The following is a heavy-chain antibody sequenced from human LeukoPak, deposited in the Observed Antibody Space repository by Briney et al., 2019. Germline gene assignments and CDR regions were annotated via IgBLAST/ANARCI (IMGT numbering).Heavy chain of an antibody. CDR3: AREIAADRGFDS. V-gene: IGHV3-11*01. CDR1: GFTFSDHY. CDR2: ISSGGSTT. Sequence: PGGSLRLSCAASGFTFSDHYMSWIRQAPGKGLECVSYISSGGSTTYYTDSVKGRFTISRDNGKNALYLQMNSLRAEDAAVYYCAREIAADRGFDSWGQGTLVTVSS. J-gene: IGHJ4*02. D-gene: IGHD6-6*01.